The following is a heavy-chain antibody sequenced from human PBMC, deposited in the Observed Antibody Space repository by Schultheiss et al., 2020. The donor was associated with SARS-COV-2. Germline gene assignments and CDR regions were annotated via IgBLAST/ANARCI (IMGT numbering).Heavy chain of an antibody. D-gene: IGHD3-22*01. CDR3: ARGGKFYYDNSGSTDFDY. CDR1: GFTFSSFD. V-gene: IGHV3-48*03. Sequence: GESLKISCAASGFTFSSFDMNWIRQAPGKGLDWVSSITRSGLDTYYAESVKGRFTISRDNAKNSLYLQINSLRVEDTAVYYCARGGKFYYDNSGSTDFDYWGQGTLVTVSS. CDR2: ITRSGLDT. J-gene: IGHJ4*02.